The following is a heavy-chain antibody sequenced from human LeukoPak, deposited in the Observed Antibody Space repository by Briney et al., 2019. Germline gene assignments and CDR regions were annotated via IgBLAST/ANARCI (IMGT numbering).Heavy chain of an antibody. D-gene: IGHD3-22*01. CDR2: ISGSGGST. V-gene: IGHV3-23*01. CDR1: GFTFSSYA. Sequence: GGSLRLSCAASGFTFSSYAMSWVRQAPGKGLEWVSAISGSGGSTYYADSVKGRFTISRDNSKNTLYLQMNSLRAEDTAVYYCAKDFPIPLYYYDSSGYYYPVYWGQGTLVTVSS. J-gene: IGHJ4*02. CDR3: AKDFPIPLYYYDSSGYYYPVY.